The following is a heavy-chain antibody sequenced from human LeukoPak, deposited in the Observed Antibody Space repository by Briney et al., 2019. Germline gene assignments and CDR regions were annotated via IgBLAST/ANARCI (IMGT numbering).Heavy chain of an antibody. D-gene: IGHD3-10*01. CDR2: IYTSGST. CDR1: GGSISSVSYY. CDR3: ARGPTTMVRGVIGFDP. Sequence: SETLSLTCTVSGGSISSVSYYWSRIRQPAGKGLEWVGRIYTSGSTNYNPSLKSRVTISVDTSKNQFSLKLSSVTAANTAVYYCARGPTTMVRGVIGFDPWGQGTLVTVSS. V-gene: IGHV4-61*02. J-gene: IGHJ5*02.